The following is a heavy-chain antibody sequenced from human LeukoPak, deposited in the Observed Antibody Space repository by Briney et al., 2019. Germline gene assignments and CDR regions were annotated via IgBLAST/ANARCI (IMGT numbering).Heavy chain of an antibody. Sequence: GGSLRLSCAASGFTFSSYGMHWVRQAPGKGLEWVAVISYDGSNKYYADSVKGRFTISRDNSKNTLYLQMNSLRAEDTAVYYCAKDWRYSSGWYREDGYYYYGMDVWGQGTTVTVSS. D-gene: IGHD6-19*01. CDR1: GFTFSSYG. CDR2: ISYDGSNK. CDR3: AKDWRYSSGWYREDGYYYYGMDV. V-gene: IGHV3-30*18. J-gene: IGHJ6*02.